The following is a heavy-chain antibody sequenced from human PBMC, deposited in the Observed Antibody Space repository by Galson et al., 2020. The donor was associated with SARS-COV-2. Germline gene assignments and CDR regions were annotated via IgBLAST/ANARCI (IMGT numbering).Heavy chain of an antibody. V-gene: IGHV1-46*01. J-gene: IGHJ4*02. CDR3: ARGTTVAGTANFDY. D-gene: IGHD6-19*01. CDR1: GYSFTSYY. CDR2: INPSGGIT. Sequence: ASVKVSCKASGYSFTSYYMHWVRQAPGQGLEWMGIINPSGGITTHAQKFQGRVTMTRDTSTSTVYMEVSSLRSEDTAVYYCARGTTVAGTANFDYWGQGTLVTVSS.